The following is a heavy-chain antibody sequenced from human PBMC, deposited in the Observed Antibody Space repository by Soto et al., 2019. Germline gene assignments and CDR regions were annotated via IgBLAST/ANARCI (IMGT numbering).Heavy chain of an antibody. D-gene: IGHD6-19*01. CDR2: LSDSGGTT. CDR3: AKDATRSDGWYYFDY. J-gene: IGHJ4*02. Sequence: GESLKISCAASGFTFSYYAMGWVRQAPGKGLEWVSVLSDSGGTTYYTDSVKGRFTISRDNSKNTLYLQMSSLRAEDTAIYYCAKDATRSDGWYYFDYWGQGSLVTVSS. V-gene: IGHV3-23*01. CDR1: GFTFSYYA.